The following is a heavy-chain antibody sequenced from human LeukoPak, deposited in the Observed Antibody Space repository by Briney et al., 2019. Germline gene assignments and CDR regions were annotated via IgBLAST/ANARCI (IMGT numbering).Heavy chain of an antibody. V-gene: IGHV3-21*01. CDR1: GFTFSGYS. CDR3: ARDSVVVAYDSSGKDAFDI. Sequence: GGSLRLSCAASGFTFSGYSMNWVRQAPGEGLEWVSSISSSGSYIYYADSVKVRFTISRDNAKNSLYLQMNSLRAEDTAVYYCARDSVVVAYDSSGKDAFDIWGKGTMVTVSS. J-gene: IGHJ3*02. CDR2: ISSSGSYI. D-gene: IGHD3-22*01.